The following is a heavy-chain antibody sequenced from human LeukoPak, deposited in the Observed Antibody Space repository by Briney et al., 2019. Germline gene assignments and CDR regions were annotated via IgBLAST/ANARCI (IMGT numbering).Heavy chain of an antibody. CDR1: GGSISSGSYY. Sequence: SQTLSLTCTVSGGSISSGSYYWSWIRQPAGKGLEWIVRIYTSGSTNYNPSLKSRVTISVDTSKNQFSLKLSSVTAADTAVYYCARTLYYYDSSGYDTFDYWGQGTLVTVSS. D-gene: IGHD3-22*01. CDR3: ARTLYYYDSSGYDTFDY. V-gene: IGHV4-61*02. CDR2: IYTSGST. J-gene: IGHJ4*02.